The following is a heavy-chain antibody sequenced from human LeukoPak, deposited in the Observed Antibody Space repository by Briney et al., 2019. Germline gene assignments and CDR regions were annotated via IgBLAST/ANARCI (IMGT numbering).Heavy chain of an antibody. J-gene: IGHJ6*03. CDR3: AISGYGEGAYYYYYYMDV. D-gene: IGHD5-12*01. V-gene: IGHV4-38-2*02. CDR1: GYSISSGYY. CDR2: IYHSGST. Sequence: SETLSLTCTVSGYSISSGYYWGWIRQPPGKGLEWIGSIYHSGSTYYNPSLKSRVTISVDTSKNQFSLKLSSVTAADTAVYYCAISGYGEGAYYYYYYMDVWGKGTTVTVSS.